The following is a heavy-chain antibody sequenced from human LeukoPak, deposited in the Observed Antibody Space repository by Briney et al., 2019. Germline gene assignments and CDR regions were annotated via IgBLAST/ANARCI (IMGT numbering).Heavy chain of an antibody. J-gene: IGHJ5*02. CDR3: ARAGKGSIAVPFDP. V-gene: IGHV6-1*01. Sequence: PSQTLSLTCVISGDSVSSNSAGWNWVRQSPSRGLEWLGRTYYRSKWYNDYAVSVKSRITINPDTSKNQFSLKLSSVTAADTAVYYCARAGKGSIAVPFDPWGQGTLVTVSS. CDR1: GDSVSSNSAG. CDR2: TYYRSKWYN. D-gene: IGHD6-6*01.